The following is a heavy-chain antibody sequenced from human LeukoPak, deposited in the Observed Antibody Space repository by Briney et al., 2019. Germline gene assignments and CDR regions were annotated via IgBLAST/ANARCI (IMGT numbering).Heavy chain of an antibody. V-gene: IGHV3-7*01. CDR2: IKLDGSEI. J-gene: IGHJ4*02. CDR1: GFTFSSYW. Sequence: PGGSLRLSCAASGFTFSSYWMTWVRQAPGKGLEWVANIKLDGSEIHYLDSVKGRFTISRDNVKDALDLQMNSLRAEDTAVYFCAREAHTFDYWGQGTLVTVYS. CDR3: AREAHTFDY.